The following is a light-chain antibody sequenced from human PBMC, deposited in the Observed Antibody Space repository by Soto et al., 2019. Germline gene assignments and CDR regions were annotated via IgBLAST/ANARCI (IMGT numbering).Light chain of an antibody. CDR2: DAS. J-gene: IGKJ5*01. CDR1: QSVSSY. CDR3: QQRSNWPPS. V-gene: IGKV3-11*01. Sequence: IVMTQSPATLSLSPGERPTLSCKASQSVSSYLAWYKQKPGQAPRLLLYDASNRATGIPARFSGSGSGTEFTLTISSLEPEDFEVYYCQQRSNWPPSFGQGTRLEIK.